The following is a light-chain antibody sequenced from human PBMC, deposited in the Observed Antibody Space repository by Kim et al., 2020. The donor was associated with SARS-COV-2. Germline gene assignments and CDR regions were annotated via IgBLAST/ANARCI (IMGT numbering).Light chain of an antibody. CDR1: GSDVGGFNH. V-gene: IGLV2-14*01. J-gene: IGLJ3*02. CDR3: NSHTSSSTWV. Sequence: QSALTQPASVSGSPGQSITISCTGRGSDVGGFNHVSWYQQLPGKVPKLIIYDVTKRPAGVSDRFSASKSGNTASLTISGLQAEDEADYYCNSHTSSSTWVFGGGTKLTVL. CDR2: DVT.